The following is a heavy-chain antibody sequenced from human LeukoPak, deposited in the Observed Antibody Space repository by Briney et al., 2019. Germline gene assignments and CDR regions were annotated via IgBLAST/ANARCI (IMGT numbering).Heavy chain of an antibody. CDR3: ARDLYYYDSSGYSTDAFDI. D-gene: IGHD3-22*01. Sequence: SETLSLTCTVSGGSISSYFWSWIRQPAGKGLEWIGRIYTSGSTNYNPSFKSRVTMSVDTSKNQFSLNLNSVTAADTAVYYCARDLYYYDSSGYSTDAFDIWGQGTMVTVSS. CDR1: GGSISSYF. V-gene: IGHV4-4*07. J-gene: IGHJ3*02. CDR2: IYTSGST.